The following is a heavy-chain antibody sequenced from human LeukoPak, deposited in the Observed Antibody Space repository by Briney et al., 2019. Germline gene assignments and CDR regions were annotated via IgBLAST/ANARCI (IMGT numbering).Heavy chain of an antibody. J-gene: IGHJ4*02. V-gene: IGHV3-49*04. CDR2: IRSKAYGATT. CDR1: GFTFGDYG. Sequence: GGSLRLSCITSGFTFGDYGLSWVRQAPGKGLEWVGFIRSKAYGATTEYAASLKDRFTISRDDSKSIAYLQMNSLKTEDTAVYYCTTDLEYSGYDFPELGYWGQGTLVTVSS. CDR3: TTDLEYSGYDFPELGY. D-gene: IGHD5-12*01.